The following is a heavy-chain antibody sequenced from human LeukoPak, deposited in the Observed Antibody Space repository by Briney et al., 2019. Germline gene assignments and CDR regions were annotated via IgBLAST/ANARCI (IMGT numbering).Heavy chain of an antibody. CDR2: ISSGSRDI. Sequence: GGSLRLSCVVSGFTFSTYTMNWVRQAPGKGLEWVSSISSGSRDIYYADSLKGRFTISRDNAKNSLYLQMNSLRAEDTAVYYCGREGLYSNNWYPGYYYMDVWGKGTTVTVSS. CDR1: GFTFSTYT. D-gene: IGHD6-13*01. J-gene: IGHJ6*03. V-gene: IGHV3-21*01. CDR3: GREGLYSNNWYPGYYYMDV.